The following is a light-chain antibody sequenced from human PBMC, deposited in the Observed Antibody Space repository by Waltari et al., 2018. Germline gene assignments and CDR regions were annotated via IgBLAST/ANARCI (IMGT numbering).Light chain of an antibody. CDR3: QVWDTGSDHYV. CDR1: NIGSKS. V-gene: IGLV3-21*02. CDR2: DDT. J-gene: IGLJ1*01. Sequence: SYVLTQPPSVSVAPGQTARITCGGYNIGSKSVHLFQQRPGQAPVLVVYDDTDRPSGIPERFSGSNSGNTATLTISRVEAGDEADYYCQVWDTGSDHYVFGSGTKVTVL.